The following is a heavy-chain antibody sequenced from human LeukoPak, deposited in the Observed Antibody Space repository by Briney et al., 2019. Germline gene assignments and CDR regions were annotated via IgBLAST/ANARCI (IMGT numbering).Heavy chain of an antibody. D-gene: IGHD3-10*01. CDR2: INSDGSTS. CDR1: GFTVSSNY. J-gene: IGHJ6*03. Sequence: GGSLRLSCAASGFTVSSNYMSWVRQGPGKGLVWVSRINSDGSTSTYADSVKGRFTISRDNAKKTLFLQLNSLRAEDTAVYYCARAGYGSGIYMDVWGKGTTVTIFS. CDR3: ARAGYGSGIYMDV. V-gene: IGHV3-74*03.